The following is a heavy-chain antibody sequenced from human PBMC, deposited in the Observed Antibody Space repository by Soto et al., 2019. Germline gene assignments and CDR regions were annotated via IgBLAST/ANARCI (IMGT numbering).Heavy chain of an antibody. Sequence: GTGPTLVNPTQTLTVTCPFSGFSLSTSGAGVGWIRQSPGKALEWLALIYWNDDKRYSPSLKSRLTITKDTSKNQVVLTMTNKDPVDTATYYCAHRRDDYGDPNWFDPWGQGTLVTVSS. D-gene: IGHD4-17*01. CDR2: IYWNDDK. V-gene: IGHV2-5*01. CDR1: GFSLSTSGAG. CDR3: AHRRDDYGDPNWFDP. J-gene: IGHJ5*02.